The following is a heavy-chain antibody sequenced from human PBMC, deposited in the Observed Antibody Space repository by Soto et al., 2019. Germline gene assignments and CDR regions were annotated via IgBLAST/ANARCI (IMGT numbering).Heavy chain of an antibody. V-gene: IGHV4-31*03. D-gene: IGHD3-22*01. Sequence: LSLTCTVSGGSISSGGYYWSWIRQHPGKGLEWIGYIYYSGSTYYNPSLKSRVTISVDTSKNQFSLKLSSVTAADTAVYYCARCSNYYDSSGYYYFDYWGQGTLVTVSS. CDR2: IYYSGST. J-gene: IGHJ4*02. CDR3: ARCSNYYDSSGYYYFDY. CDR1: GGSISSGGYY.